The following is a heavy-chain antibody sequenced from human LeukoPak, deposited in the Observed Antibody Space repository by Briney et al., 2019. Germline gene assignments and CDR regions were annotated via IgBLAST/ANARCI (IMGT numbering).Heavy chain of an antibody. Sequence: GGSLRLSCAASGFTFSDYYMRWIRQAPGKGREWVAYISNSGTTIFYPDSVKGRFTISRDNAKNSLYLQMNSLRAEDTAVYYCAREAWGMDVWGQGTTVTVSS. CDR1: GFTFSDYY. CDR2: ISNSGTTI. V-gene: IGHV3-11*01. CDR3: AREAWGMDV. J-gene: IGHJ6*02.